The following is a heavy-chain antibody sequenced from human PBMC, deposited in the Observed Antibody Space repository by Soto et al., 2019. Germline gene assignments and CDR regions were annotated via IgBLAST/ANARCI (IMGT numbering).Heavy chain of an antibody. CDR2: INHSGST. D-gene: IGHD3-16*01. CDR3: ARDRVMITFGGGFDY. CDR1: GGSFSGYY. J-gene: IGHJ4*02. Sequence: SETLSLTCAVYGGSFSGYYWSWIRQPPGKGLEWIGEINHSGSTNYNPSLKSRVTISVDTSKNQFSLKLSSVTAADTAVYYCARDRVMITFGGGFDYWGQGTLVTVS. V-gene: IGHV4-34*01.